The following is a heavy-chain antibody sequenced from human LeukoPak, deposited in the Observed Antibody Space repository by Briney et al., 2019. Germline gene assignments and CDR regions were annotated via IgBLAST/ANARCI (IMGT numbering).Heavy chain of an antibody. V-gene: IGHV1-69*04. Sequence: SVKVSCKASGGTFISYAISWVRQAPGQGLEWMGRIIPILGIANYAQKFQGRVTITADKSTSTAYMELSSLRSEDTAVYYCARDREKQQPRLRTSYGMDVWGQGTTVTVSS. CDR3: ARDREKQQPRLRTSYGMDV. CDR1: GGTFISYA. CDR2: IIPILGIA. J-gene: IGHJ6*02. D-gene: IGHD6-13*01.